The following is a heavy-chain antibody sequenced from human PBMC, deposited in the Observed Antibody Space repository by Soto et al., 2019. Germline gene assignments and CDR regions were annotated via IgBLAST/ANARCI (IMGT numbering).Heavy chain of an antibody. D-gene: IGHD3-22*01. CDR3: AKAISGYYAPSDY. CDR1: GFTFSSFA. J-gene: IGHJ4*02. V-gene: IGHV3-23*01. Sequence: EVQLLESGGGLVQPGGSLRLSCAASGFTFSSFAMSWVRQAPGKGLEWVSVISDRDGSTYYADSVRGRFTISRDDSKSTLDLQMNSLRGDDTAIYYCAKAISGYYAPSDYWGQGTQVTVSS. CDR2: ISDRDGST.